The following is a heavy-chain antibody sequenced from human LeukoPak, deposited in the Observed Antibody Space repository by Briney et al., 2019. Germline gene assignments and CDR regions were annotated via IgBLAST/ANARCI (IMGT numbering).Heavy chain of an antibody. Sequence: SETLSLTCAVYGGSFSGYYWSWIRQPPGKGLEWIGEINHSGSTNYNPSLKSRVTISVDTSKNQFSLKLSSVTAADTAVYFCARGPPTDYYDSSGFYYVFDYWGQGTLVAVSS. J-gene: IGHJ4*02. D-gene: IGHD3-22*01. V-gene: IGHV4-34*01. CDR1: GGSFSGYY. CDR2: INHSGST. CDR3: ARGPPTDYYDSSGFYYVFDY.